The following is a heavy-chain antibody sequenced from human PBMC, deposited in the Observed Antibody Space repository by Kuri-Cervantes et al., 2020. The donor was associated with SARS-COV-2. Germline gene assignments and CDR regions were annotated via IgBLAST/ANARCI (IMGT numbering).Heavy chain of an antibody. D-gene: IGHD2-21*01. CDR2: ISSNGGST. Sequence: GGSLRLSCAASGFTFSSYAMHWVRQAPGKGLEYVSAISSNGGSTYYANSVKGRFTISRDNSKNTLYLQMGSLRDEDTAIYYCAKDRAGVHDFWGQGTLVTVSS. V-gene: IGHV3-64*01. CDR3: AKDRAGVHDF. J-gene: IGHJ4*02. CDR1: GFTFSSYA.